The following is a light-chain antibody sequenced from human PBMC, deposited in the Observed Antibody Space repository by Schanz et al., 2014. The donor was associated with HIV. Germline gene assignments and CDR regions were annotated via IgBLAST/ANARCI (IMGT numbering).Light chain of an antibody. J-gene: IGLJ2*01. CDR3: GSWDDSLNGWV. CDR1: RSNVGTNT. V-gene: IGLV1-44*01. Sequence: QSVLTQPPSASGTPGQRVTISCSGSRSNVGTNTVNWYQRLPGTAPKVLIYSDNQRPSGVPDRFSGSKSGTSASLAISGLRPEDEADYYCGSWDDSLNGWVFGGGTKLTVL. CDR2: SDN.